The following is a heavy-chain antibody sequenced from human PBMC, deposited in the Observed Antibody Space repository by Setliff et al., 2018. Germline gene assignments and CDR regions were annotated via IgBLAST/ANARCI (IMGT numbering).Heavy chain of an antibody. D-gene: IGHD2-2*01. V-gene: IGHV1-3*01. CDR3: ARDGFEIVVVPAAIYYYYYMDV. CDR2: INAGNGNT. J-gene: IGHJ6*03. Sequence: ASVKVSCKASGGTFSSYAMHWVRQAPGQRLEWMGWINAGNGNTKYSQKFQGRVTITRDTSASTAYMELSSLRSEDTAVYYCARDGFEIVVVPAAIYYYYYMDVWGKGTTVTVS. CDR1: GGTFSSYA.